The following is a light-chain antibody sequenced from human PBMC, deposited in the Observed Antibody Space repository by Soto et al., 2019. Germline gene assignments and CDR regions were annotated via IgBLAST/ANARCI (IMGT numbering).Light chain of an antibody. CDR3: QQYGSSPPRFT. V-gene: IGKV3-20*01. CDR2: GAS. J-gene: IGKJ3*01. Sequence: EIVLTHSPATLSLSPWERATLSSSASQNVSRFLAWYQRRPGQAPRLLIYGASSRATGIPDRFSGSGSGTDFTLTISRLEPEDFAVYYCQQYGSSPPRFTFDPGTKVDIK. CDR1: QNVSRF.